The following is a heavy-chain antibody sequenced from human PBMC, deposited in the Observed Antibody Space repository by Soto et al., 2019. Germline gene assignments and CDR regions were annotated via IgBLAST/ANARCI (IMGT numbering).Heavy chain of an antibody. CDR1: GYTFANYD. V-gene: IGHV1-18*04. J-gene: IGHJ4*02. Sequence: QVKLVQSAAEVKKPGASVKVSCKASGYTFANYDISWVRQAPGQGLEWMGWISTKSGNTEYVQNVQGRVTLTADSSTTTVHMELRSLRSDDTAVYYCARSYFDSWTEYSNPVKYWGQGTLVAVSS. CDR3: ARSYFDSWTEYSNPVKY. D-gene: IGHD3-3*01. CDR2: ISTKSGNT.